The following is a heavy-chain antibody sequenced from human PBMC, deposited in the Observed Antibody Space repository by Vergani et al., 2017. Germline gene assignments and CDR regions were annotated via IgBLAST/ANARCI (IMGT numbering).Heavy chain of an antibody. CDR2: INPSGGST. Sequence: QMQLVQPGAEVKKPGASVKVSCKASGYTFTSHYIHWVRQAPGQGLEWMGMINPSGGSTSYAQKFHGRVTMTRDTSTSTVYMELSSLRSDDTAVYYCARPDTAIVGETPGGCIFHYWGQGTLVTVSS. D-gene: IGHD5-18*01. J-gene: IGHJ4*02. CDR1: GYTFTSHY. CDR3: ARPDTAIVGETPGGCIFHY. V-gene: IGHV1-46*03.